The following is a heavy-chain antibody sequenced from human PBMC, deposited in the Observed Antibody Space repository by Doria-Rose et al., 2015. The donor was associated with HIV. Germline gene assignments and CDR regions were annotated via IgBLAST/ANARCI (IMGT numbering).Heavy chain of an antibody. CDR1: GGSFSGPY. CDR3: AREEAWGLDYYYMDV. J-gene: IGHJ6*03. CDR2: INHSGST. D-gene: IGHD2-21*01. V-gene: IGHV4-34*01. Sequence: QVQLQQWGAGLLNPSETLSLTCAVYGGSFSGPYWSWVRQSPEKGLEWIGEINHSGSTNYNPSLKSRVTISLDTSKNQFSLRLTSVTAADTAVYYCAREEAWGLDYYYMDVWGKGTTVIVSS.